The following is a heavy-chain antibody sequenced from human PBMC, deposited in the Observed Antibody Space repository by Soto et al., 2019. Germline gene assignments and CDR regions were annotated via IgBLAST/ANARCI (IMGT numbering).Heavy chain of an antibody. V-gene: IGHV5-51*01. J-gene: IGHJ6*02. CDR1: GYSFASYW. D-gene: IGHD6-6*01. Sequence: GESLKISCQGSGYSFASYWIGWVRQMPGKDLEWMGIIYPGDSDTRCSPSFQGQVTISADKSLRTAYLQWTSLKASDTALYYCARTRSFTLGFYYDGMDVWGQGTTVTSP. CDR3: ARTRSFTLGFYYDGMDV. CDR2: IYPGDSDT.